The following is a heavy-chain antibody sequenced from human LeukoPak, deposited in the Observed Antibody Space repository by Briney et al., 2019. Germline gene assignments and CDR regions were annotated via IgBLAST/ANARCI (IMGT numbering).Heavy chain of an antibody. D-gene: IGHD6-13*01. CDR2: ISSSSSTI. CDR3: ASLRWYSSSWYGFYYYGMDV. CDR1: GFTFSSYS. Sequence: GGSLRLSCAASGFTFSSYSMNWVRQAPGKGLEWVSYISSSSSTIYYADSVKGRFTISRDNAKNSLYLQMNSLRAEDTAVYYCASLRWYSSSWYGFYYYGMDVWGQGTTVTVSS. J-gene: IGHJ6*02. V-gene: IGHV3-48*04.